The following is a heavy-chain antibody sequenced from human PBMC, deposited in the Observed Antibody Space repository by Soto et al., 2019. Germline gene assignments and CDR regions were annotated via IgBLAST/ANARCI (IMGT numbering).Heavy chain of an antibody. Sequence: QVQLVQSGPEVKKPGASVKVSCKASGYSFHNFGIIWVRQAPGQGLEWMGWISGQIAKTNYAQKFQGKVTMTTDTSTSTAYMELYTLTYDDTAMYYCARGPPSGSFSLTPRYWGQGTLVTVSS. D-gene: IGHD1-26*01. CDR3: ARGPPSGSFSLTPRY. CDR1: GYSFHNFG. CDR2: ISGQIAKT. V-gene: IGHV1-18*04. J-gene: IGHJ4*02.